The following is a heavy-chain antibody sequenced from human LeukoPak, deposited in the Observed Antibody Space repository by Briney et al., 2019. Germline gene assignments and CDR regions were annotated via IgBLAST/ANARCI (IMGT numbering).Heavy chain of an antibody. Sequence: GESLKISCKGSGYSFTSYWIGWVRQMPGKGLEWMGIIYPGDSDTRYSPSFQGQVTISADKSISTAYLQWSSLKASDTAMYYCARHRRATVNHYYYGMDVWGQGITVTVSS. J-gene: IGHJ6*02. V-gene: IGHV5-51*01. CDR3: ARHRRATVNHYYYGMDV. CDR1: GYSFTSYW. CDR2: IYPGDSDT. D-gene: IGHD4-17*01.